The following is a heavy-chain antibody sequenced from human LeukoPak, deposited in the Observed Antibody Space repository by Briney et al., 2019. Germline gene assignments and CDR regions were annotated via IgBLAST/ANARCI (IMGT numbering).Heavy chain of an antibody. J-gene: IGHJ6*03. D-gene: IGHD3-9*01. Sequence: ASVKVSCKASGYTFTSYYMHWVRQAPGQGLEWMGIINPSGGSTSYAQKFQGRVTMTRDTSTSTVYMELSSLRSEDTAVYYCARVPLLRYFDWLSNSRYYYYMDVWGKGTTVTISS. V-gene: IGHV1-46*01. CDR3: ARVPLLRYFDWLSNSRYYYYMDV. CDR2: INPSGGST. CDR1: GYTFTSYY.